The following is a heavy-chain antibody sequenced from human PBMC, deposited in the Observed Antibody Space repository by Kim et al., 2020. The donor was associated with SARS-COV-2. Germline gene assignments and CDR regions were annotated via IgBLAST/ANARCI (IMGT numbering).Heavy chain of an antibody. CDR3: TSDVGTTFDY. CDR1: GFTFSTSS. J-gene: IGHJ4*02. Sequence: GGSLRLSCAASGFTFSTSSMHWVRQAPGKGLEWVATINEDGSEENFMASVKGRFTMSRDNAQNSVLLQMNGLTGEDTAIYYCTSDVGTTFDYWGQVTLVSVSS. D-gene: IGHD1-26*01. CDR2: INEDGSEE. V-gene: IGHV3-7*01.